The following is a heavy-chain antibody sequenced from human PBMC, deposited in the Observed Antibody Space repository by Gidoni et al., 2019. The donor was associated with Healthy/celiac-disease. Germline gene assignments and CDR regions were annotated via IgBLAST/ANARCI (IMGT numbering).Heavy chain of an antibody. D-gene: IGHD3-22*01. J-gene: IGHJ4*02. Sequence: EVQLLESGGGLVQPGGSLRLACAASGFTFRSYAMSWVRQAPGKGLEWVSAISGSGGSTYYADSVKGRFTISRDNSKNTLYLQMNSLRAEDTAVYYCAKAEYDSSGYPYDYWGQGTLVTVSS. V-gene: IGHV3-23*01. CDR1: GFTFRSYA. CDR3: AKAEYDSSGYPYDY. CDR2: ISGSGGST.